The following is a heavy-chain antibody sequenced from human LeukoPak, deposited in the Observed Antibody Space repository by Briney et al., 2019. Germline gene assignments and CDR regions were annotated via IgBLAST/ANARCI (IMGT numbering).Heavy chain of an antibody. Sequence: PGGSLRLSCSASGFSASGFTFNNAWMSWVRQAPGKGLEWVSGISTSGDRTYYADSVKGRFTISRDNSKNTLYLQMNSLRAEDTAEYCCARSAVGTSCCTAVDYWGQGTLVTVSS. CDR1: GFTFNNAW. CDR2: ISTSGDRT. CDR3: ARSAVGTSCCTAVDY. D-gene: IGHD1-26*01. J-gene: IGHJ4*02. V-gene: IGHV3-23*01.